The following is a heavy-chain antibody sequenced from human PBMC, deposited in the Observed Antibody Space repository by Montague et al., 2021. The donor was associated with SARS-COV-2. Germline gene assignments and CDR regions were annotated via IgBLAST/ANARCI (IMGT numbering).Heavy chain of an antibody. V-gene: IGHV4-4*07. CDR3: ARGRYSGLWYGTNYGMDF. CDR2: IYTSGST. D-gene: IGHD6-13*01. CDR1: GGSISSYY. Sequence: SETLSLTCTVSGGSISSYYWSWIRQPAGKGLEWIGRIYTSGSTNYNPSLKSRVTISLDTSTNQFSLKLSSVTAADTAVYYCARGRYSGLWYGTNYGMDFWGQGTLVTVSS. J-gene: IGHJ4*02.